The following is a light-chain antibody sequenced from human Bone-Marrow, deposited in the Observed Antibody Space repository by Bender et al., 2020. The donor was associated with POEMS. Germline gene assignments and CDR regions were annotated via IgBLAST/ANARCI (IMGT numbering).Light chain of an antibody. CDR3: QVWERSSDDPWV. CDR1: ALPKQY. V-gene: IGLV3-25*02. J-gene: IGLJ3*02. CDR2: KDS. Sequence: SYELTQPPSVSVSPGQTARITCSADALPKQYTYWFQQKPGQAPVMVIKKDSERPSGIPERFSGSKSGNTATLTISGVEVGEEADYYCQVWERSSDDPWVFGGGTKLTVL.